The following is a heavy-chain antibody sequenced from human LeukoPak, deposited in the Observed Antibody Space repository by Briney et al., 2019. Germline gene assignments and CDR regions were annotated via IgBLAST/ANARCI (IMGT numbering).Heavy chain of an antibody. D-gene: IGHD5-18*01. V-gene: IGHV6-1*01. CDR2: TYYRSKWYN. CDR1: GDSVFSNSS. CDR3: VRGGQGDGHSADEGFDI. Sequence: SQTLSLTCAISGDSVFSNSSWNWIRQSPSRGLEWLGRTYYRSKWYNDYEVSVKSRININPDTSKNRFSLQLSSVTPEDTAVYYCVRGGQGDGHSADEGFDIWGQGTMVTVS. J-gene: IGHJ3*02.